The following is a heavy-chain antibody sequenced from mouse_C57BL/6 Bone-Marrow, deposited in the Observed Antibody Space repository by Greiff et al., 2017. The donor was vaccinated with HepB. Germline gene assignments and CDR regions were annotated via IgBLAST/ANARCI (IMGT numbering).Heavy chain of an antibody. D-gene: IGHD3-2*02. CDR2: IDPSDSYT. V-gene: IGHV1-69*01. CDR3: GRRSSGYVLAY. CDR1: GYTLPSYW. Sequence: VQLQQPGAELVMPGASVKLSCKASGYTLPSYWMPRVKQRPGQGLERIGVIDPSDSYTNYNQKFKGKSTFTVDKASRTAYMQLSSLTSEESAVYDCGRRSSGYVLAYWGQGTLVTVAA. J-gene: IGHJ3*01.